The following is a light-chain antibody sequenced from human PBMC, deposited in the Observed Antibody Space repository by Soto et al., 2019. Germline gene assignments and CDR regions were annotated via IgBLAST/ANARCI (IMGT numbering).Light chain of an antibody. Sequence: AIQMTQSPSSLSASVGDRVTITCRASQGIRNDLGWYQQRPGKAPKLLIYAASSLQSGVPSRFSASGSGTDFTITISSLQPEDFATYYCLQDYSYPRTFGQGTKVEVK. V-gene: IGKV1-6*01. CDR2: AAS. CDR3: LQDYSYPRT. J-gene: IGKJ1*01. CDR1: QGIRND.